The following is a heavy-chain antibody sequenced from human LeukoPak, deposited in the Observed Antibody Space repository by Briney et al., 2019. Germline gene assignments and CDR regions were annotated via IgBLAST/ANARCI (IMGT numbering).Heavy chain of an antibody. V-gene: IGHV3-23*01. CDR1: GFTFSSYA. J-gene: IGHJ4*02. CDR3: AKDRLVGSYYGFDY. Sequence: GGSLRLSCAASGFTFSSYAMSWVRQAPGKGLEWVSAISGSGGSTYYADSVKGRFTISRDNSKNTLYLQMNSLRAVDTAVYYCAKDRLVGSYYGFDYWGQGTLVTVSS. D-gene: IGHD1-26*01. CDR2: ISGSGGST.